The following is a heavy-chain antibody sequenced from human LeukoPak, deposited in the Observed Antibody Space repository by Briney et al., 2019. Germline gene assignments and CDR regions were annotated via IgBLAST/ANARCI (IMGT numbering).Heavy chain of an antibody. J-gene: IGHJ3*02. CDR2: IYYSGST. V-gene: IGHV4-61*01. CDR1: GDSITRSNYY. CDR3: ARELRITMVRGRYAFDI. D-gene: IGHD3-10*01. Sequence: SETLSLTCTVSGDSITRSNYYWSWIRQPPGKGLEWIGYIYYSGSTNYNPSLKSQVTISVDTSKNQFSLKLSSVTAADMAVYYCARELRITMVRGRYAFDIWGQGTMVTVSS.